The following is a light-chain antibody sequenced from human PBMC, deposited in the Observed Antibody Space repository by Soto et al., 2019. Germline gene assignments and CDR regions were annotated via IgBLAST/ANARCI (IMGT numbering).Light chain of an antibody. CDR1: SSDVGGYNY. Sequence: QSALTQPASVSGSPGQSITISCTGTSSDVGGYNYVSWYQQQPGKAPKLMIYEVSNRPSGVSNRFSGSKSGNTASLTISGLPDEDEADYYCSSYTSLSIDYVFGTGTKVTVL. J-gene: IGLJ1*01. V-gene: IGLV2-14*01. CDR2: EVS. CDR3: SSYTSLSIDYV.